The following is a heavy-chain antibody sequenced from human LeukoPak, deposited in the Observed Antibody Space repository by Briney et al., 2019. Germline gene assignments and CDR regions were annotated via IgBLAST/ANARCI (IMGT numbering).Heavy chain of an antibody. J-gene: IGHJ3*02. CDR1: GGSISSSHW. CDR3: ARERSGSEIFARSFDI. V-gene: IGHV4-4*02. CDR2: IYHSGST. D-gene: IGHD3-3*01. Sequence: PSGTLSLTCAVSGGSISSSHWWSWVRQPPGKGLEWIGEIYHSGSTNYNPSLKSRITISVDMSKNQFSLKLSSVTAADTAVYYCARERSGSEIFARSFDIWGQGTMVTVSS.